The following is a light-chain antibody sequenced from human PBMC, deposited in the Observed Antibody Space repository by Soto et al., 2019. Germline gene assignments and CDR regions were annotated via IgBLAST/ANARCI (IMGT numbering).Light chain of an antibody. Sequence: DIQLTQSPSFLSASVGDGVTITCRASQGISSYLAWYQQKPGKAPKLLIYAASSLQSGVPSRFSGGGSGTDFTLTISSLQPEDSATYYCQQSYSSPPWTFGQGTKVDIK. CDR2: AAS. J-gene: IGKJ1*01. CDR1: QGISSY. V-gene: IGKV1-39*01. CDR3: QQSYSSPPWT.